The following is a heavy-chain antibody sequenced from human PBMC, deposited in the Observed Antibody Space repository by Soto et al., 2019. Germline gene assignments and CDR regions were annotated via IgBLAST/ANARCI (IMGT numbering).Heavy chain of an antibody. D-gene: IGHD6-19*01. CDR1: GGSISSNNW. CDR2: IYYSGST. CDR3: ARRGGSSGWLFDY. V-gene: IGHV4-4*02. Sequence: QVQLQESGPGLVKPSGTLSLTCAVSGGSISSNNWWSWVRQPPGKGLEWIGEIYYSGSTNYNPSLKSRVTIAVDKSKNQFSLKLSSVTAADTAIYYCARRGGSSGWLFDYWGQGTLVTVSS. J-gene: IGHJ4*02.